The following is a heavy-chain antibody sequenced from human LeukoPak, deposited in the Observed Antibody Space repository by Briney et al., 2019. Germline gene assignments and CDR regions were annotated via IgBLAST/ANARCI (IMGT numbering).Heavy chain of an antibody. CDR3: ARHEPLINYDILTGYYSGWFDP. Sequence: SETLSLTCTVSGGSISSSSYYWGWIRQPPGKGLEWIGSIYYSGSTYYNPSLKSRVTISVDTSKNQFSLKLSSVTAADTAVYYCARHEPLINYDILTGYYSGWFDPWGQGTLVTVSS. V-gene: IGHV4-39*01. CDR2: IYYSGST. CDR1: GGSISSSSYY. D-gene: IGHD3-9*01. J-gene: IGHJ5*02.